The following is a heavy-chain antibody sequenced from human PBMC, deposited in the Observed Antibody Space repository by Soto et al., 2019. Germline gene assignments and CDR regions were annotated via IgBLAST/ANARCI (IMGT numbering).Heavy chain of an antibody. CDR3: ARWELPTMYAFDI. D-gene: IGHD1-26*01. CDR2: INHSGST. CDR1: GGSFSGYY. J-gene: IGHJ3*02. Sequence: PSETLSLTCADYGGSFSGYYWSWIRQPPGKGLEWIGEINHSGSTNYNPSLKSRVTISVDTSKNQFSLKLSSVTAADTAVYYCARWELPTMYAFDIWGQGTMVTVSS. V-gene: IGHV4-34*01.